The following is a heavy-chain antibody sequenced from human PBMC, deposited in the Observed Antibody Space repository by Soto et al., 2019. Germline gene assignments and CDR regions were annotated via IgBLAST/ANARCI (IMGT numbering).Heavy chain of an antibody. Sequence: QVQLVQSGAEVKKPGASVKVSCKASGYTFTSYGISWVRQAPGQGLEWMGWISAYNGNTNYAQKLQGRVTMTTDTATSTAYMELRSLRSDDTAVYYCARVKVTTTVPHYFDYWGQGTLVTVSS. CDR1: GYTFTSYG. CDR3: ARVKVTTTVPHYFDY. CDR2: ISAYNGNT. J-gene: IGHJ4*02. V-gene: IGHV1-18*01. D-gene: IGHD4-17*01.